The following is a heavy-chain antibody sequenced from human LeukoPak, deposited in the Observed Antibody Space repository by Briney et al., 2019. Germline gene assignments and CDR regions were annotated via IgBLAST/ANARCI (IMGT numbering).Heavy chain of an antibody. Sequence: GGSLRLSCAASGFTFDDYTMHWVRQAPGKDLEWVSFISWDGGSTYYADSVKGRFTISRDNSKISLYLQMNSLRTADTALYYCAKDMTGAGYSYGYDFDYWGQGTLVTVSS. CDR1: GFTFDDYT. V-gene: IGHV3-43*01. CDR3: AKDMTGAGYSYGYDFDY. CDR2: ISWDGGST. D-gene: IGHD5-18*01. J-gene: IGHJ4*02.